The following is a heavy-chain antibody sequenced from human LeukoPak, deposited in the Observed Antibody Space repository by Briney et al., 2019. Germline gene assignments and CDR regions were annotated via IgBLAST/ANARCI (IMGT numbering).Heavy chain of an antibody. CDR1: GYSISSGYY. V-gene: IGHV4-38-2*01. CDR3: ARHGRQWLAYYYYYYMDV. CDR2: IYHSGST. D-gene: IGHD6-19*01. Sequence: SETLSLTCAVSGYSISSGYYWGWIRQPPGKGLEWIGSIYHSGSTYYSPSLKSRVTISVDTSKNQFSLKLSSVTAADTAVYYCARHGRQWLAYYYYYYMDVWGKGTTVTVSS. J-gene: IGHJ6*03.